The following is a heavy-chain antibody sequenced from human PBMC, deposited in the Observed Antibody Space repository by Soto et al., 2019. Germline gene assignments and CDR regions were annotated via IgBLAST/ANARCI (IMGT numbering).Heavy chain of an antibody. D-gene: IGHD1-26*01. J-gene: IGHJ4*02. CDR3: AKDVEGGSLFWGAFAY. Sequence: GGSLRLSCVASRFTFTSYAMSWVRQAPGKGLEWVAAISASGGATIHADSVKGRLTISRDNSKNTLYLQMNSLRAEDTAVYYCAKDVEGGSLFWGAFAYWGQGTQVTVSS. V-gene: IGHV3-23*01. CDR1: RFTFTSYA. CDR2: ISASGGAT.